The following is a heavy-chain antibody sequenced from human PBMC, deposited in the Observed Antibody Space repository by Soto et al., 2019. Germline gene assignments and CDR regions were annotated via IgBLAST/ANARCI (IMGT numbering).Heavy chain of an antibody. CDR2: IGGSGGST. CDR3: ANKGQHHHESSGYYSEYLQH. CDR1: GFTFSSYA. D-gene: IGHD3-22*01. V-gene: IGHV3-23*01. J-gene: IGHJ1*01. Sequence: GGSLRLSCAASGFTFSSYAMSWVRQAPGKGLEWVSAIGGSGGSTYYADSVKGRFTISRDNTKNTLYMHMNSLRAEYPDVYYSANKGQHHHESSGYYSEYLQHLGQGTLVTVSS.